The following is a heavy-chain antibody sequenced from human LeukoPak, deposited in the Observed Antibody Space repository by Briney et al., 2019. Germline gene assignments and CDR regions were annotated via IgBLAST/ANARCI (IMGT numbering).Heavy chain of an antibody. Sequence: GGSLRLSCAASGFTFSSYWMSWVRQAPGKGLEWVANIKQDGSEKYYVDSVKGRFTISRDNAKNSLYLQMNSLRAEDTAVYYCARSYYDSSGYYFDAFDIWGQGTMVTVSS. CDR3: ARSYYDSSGYYFDAFDI. V-gene: IGHV3-7*03. CDR2: IKQDGSEK. CDR1: GFTFSSYW. D-gene: IGHD3-22*01. J-gene: IGHJ3*02.